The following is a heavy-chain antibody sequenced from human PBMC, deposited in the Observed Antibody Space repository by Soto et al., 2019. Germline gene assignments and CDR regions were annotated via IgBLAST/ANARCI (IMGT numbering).Heavy chain of an antibody. Sequence: SETLSLTCTVSGASIAGSSYWSWIRQPAGKGLEWIGRFSLSGTTNYNPSLRSRVTMSADVSKNQFSLRLTSVTAADTALYYCARGMTPPGAPAWYYFDSWGQGTLVTVSS. V-gene: IGHV4-4*07. D-gene: IGHD2-8*02. CDR1: GASIAGSSY. J-gene: IGHJ4*02. CDR3: ARGMTPPGAPAWYYFDS. CDR2: FSLSGTT.